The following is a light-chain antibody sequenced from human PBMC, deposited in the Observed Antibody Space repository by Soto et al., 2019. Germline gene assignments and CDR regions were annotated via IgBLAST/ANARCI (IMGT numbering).Light chain of an antibody. Sequence: DIQMTQSPSSLSASVGDRVTITCQASQSISSYLNWYQQKPGKAPKLLIYAASSLQSGVPSRFSGSGSGTDFTLTISSLQPEDFAVYYCQQRRNWPPITFGQGTRLEIK. V-gene: IGKV1-39*01. CDR1: QSISSY. CDR3: QQRRNWPPIT. J-gene: IGKJ5*01. CDR2: AAS.